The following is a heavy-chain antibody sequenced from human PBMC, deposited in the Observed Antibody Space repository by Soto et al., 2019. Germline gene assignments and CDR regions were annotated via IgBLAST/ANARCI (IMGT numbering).Heavy chain of an antibody. CDR1: GFTVSDNY. CDR3: ARGWQSAFDI. V-gene: IGHV3-53*01. Sequence: PGGSLGLSCAASGFTVSDNYISWVRQAPGKGLEWVSVIYRGGATYYADSVTGRFTISRDSSENTLHLQMNSPKPEDTAIYYCARGWQSAFDIWGQGTMVTVS. CDR2: IYRGGAT. J-gene: IGHJ3*02.